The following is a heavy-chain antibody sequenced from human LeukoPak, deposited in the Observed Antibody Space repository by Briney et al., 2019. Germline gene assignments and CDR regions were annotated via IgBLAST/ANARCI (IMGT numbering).Heavy chain of an antibody. Sequence: PGGSLRLSCAASGFTFSASAIHWVRRASGKGGEWVGRIRTKPNTYATVYAASVQGRFTISRDDSKSTAYLQMNSLKTEDTAVYYCTGERELLEDVWGQGTLVIVSS. D-gene: IGHD3-10*01. CDR2: IRTKPNTYAT. J-gene: IGHJ1*01. CDR1: GFTFSASA. CDR3: TGERELLEDV. V-gene: IGHV3-73*01.